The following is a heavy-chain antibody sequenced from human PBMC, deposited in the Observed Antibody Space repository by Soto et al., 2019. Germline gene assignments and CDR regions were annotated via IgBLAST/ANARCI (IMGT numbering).Heavy chain of an antibody. CDR2: IDPSDSYT. D-gene: IGHD6-19*01. Sequence: WESPKIPRKGPGYSFTNYWISWVRQMPGKGLEGVGRIDPSDSYTNYSPSFQGHVTTSADKSMSTAYLQWSSLKAADTAVYYCAREDTASGLFNWFDPWGQGTLVTVSS. CDR1: GYSFTNYW. V-gene: IGHV5-10-1*01. J-gene: IGHJ5*02. CDR3: AREDTASGLFNWFDP.